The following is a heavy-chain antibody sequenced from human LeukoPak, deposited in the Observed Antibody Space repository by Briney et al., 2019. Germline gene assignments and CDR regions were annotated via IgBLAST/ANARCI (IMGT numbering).Heavy chain of an antibody. CDR3: ARDLIVGAAIDY. D-gene: IGHD1-26*01. CDR2: ISSSSYI. V-gene: IGHV3-21*01. J-gene: IGHJ4*02. Sequence: TGGSLRLSCAASGFTFSSYSMNWVRQAPGKGLEWVSSISSSSYIYYADSVKGRFTISRDNAKNSLYLQMNSLRAEDTAVYYCARDLIVGAAIDYWGQGTLVTVSS. CDR1: GFTFSSYS.